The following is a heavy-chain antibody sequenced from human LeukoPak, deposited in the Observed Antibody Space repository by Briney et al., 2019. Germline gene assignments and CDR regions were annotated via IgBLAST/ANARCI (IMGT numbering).Heavy chain of an antibody. CDR2: IYYSGST. CDR3: ARDRDSSFAFDY. D-gene: IGHD3-22*01. Sequence: PSETLSLTCTVSGGSISSGDYYWSWIRQPPGKGLEWIGYIYYSGSTYYNPSRKSRVTISVDTSKNQFSLKLSSVTAADTAVYYCARDRDSSFAFDYWGQGTLVTVSS. CDR1: GGSISSGDYY. V-gene: IGHV4-30-4*08. J-gene: IGHJ4*02.